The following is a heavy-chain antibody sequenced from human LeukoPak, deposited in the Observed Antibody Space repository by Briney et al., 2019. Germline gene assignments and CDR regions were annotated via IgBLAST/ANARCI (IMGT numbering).Heavy chain of an antibody. CDR1: GDSIGSYY. V-gene: IGHV4-4*07. J-gene: IGHJ4*02. CDR3: ARGPPPDFDY. Sequence: PSETLSLTCTVSGDSIGSYYWSWIRQPAGKGLEWIGRIHPSGSTNYNPSLKSRVTLSVDTSKNQFSLKLSSVTAADTAVYYCARGPPPDFDYWGRGTLVTVSS. CDR2: IHPSGST.